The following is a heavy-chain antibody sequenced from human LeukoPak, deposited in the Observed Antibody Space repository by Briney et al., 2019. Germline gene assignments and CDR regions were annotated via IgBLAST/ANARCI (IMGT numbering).Heavy chain of an antibody. J-gene: IGHJ4*02. CDR2: ISGSGGST. CDR1: GFTFSSYA. V-gene: IGHV3-23*01. D-gene: IGHD6-13*01. Sequence: GGSLRLSCAASGFTFSSYAMSWVRQAPGKGLEWVSAISGSGGSTYYAGSVKGGFTISRDNSKNTLYLQMNSLRAEDTAVYYCAKDRAYSSSWYYFDYWGQGTLVTVSS. CDR3: AKDRAYSSSWYYFDY.